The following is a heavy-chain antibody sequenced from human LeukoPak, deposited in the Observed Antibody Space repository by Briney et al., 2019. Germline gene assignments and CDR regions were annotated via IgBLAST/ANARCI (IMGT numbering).Heavy chain of an antibody. J-gene: IGHJ4*02. CDR1: GFTFSSYS. Sequence: GGSLRLSCAASGFTFSSYSMNWVRQAPGKGLEWVSYINSSSSTIYYADSVKGRFTISRDNAKNSLYLQMNSLRAEDTAVYYCARDSTYYYDSGSSGPHYFDNWGQGTLVTVSS. V-gene: IGHV3-48*04. CDR2: INSSSSTI. CDR3: ARDSTYYYDSGSSGPHYFDN. D-gene: IGHD3-10*01.